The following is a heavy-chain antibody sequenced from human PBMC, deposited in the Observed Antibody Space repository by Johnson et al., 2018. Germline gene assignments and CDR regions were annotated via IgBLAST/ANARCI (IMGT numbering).Heavy chain of an antibody. CDR2: TNSDGSST. CDR1: GFTFSSYW. J-gene: IGHJ1*01. D-gene: IGHD3-22*01. V-gene: IGHV3-74*01. Sequence: VQLQESGGGLVQPGVSLRLSCAASGFTFSSYWMHWVRQAPGKGLVWVSRTNSDGSSTSYADSVKGRFTISRDNAKNTLYRQMNSLRAEDTAVYYCARVGVHYYYSSGYYLQHWGQGTLVTVSS. CDR3: ARVGVHYYYSSGYYLQH.